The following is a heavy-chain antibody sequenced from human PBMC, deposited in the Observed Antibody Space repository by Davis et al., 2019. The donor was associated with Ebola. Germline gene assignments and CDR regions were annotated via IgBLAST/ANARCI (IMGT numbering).Heavy chain of an antibody. D-gene: IGHD1-26*01. Sequence: PGGSLRLSCAASGFIFSSYVMSWVRQAPGKGLEWVSTLGTSADTCYADSVKGRFTISRDNSKNTLYLQMNGLRVEDTAIYYCAKDTSNIWFDIWGQGTNVTVSS. J-gene: IGHJ3*02. CDR1: GFIFSSYV. V-gene: IGHV3-23*01. CDR2: LGTSADT. CDR3: AKDTSNIWFDI.